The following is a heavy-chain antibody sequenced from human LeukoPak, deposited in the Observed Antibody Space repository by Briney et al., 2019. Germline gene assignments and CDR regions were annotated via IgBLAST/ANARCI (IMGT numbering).Heavy chain of an antibody. J-gene: IGHJ3*02. Sequence: GGSLRLSCAASGFTFSSYAMHWVRQAPGKGLEWVAVISYDGSNKYYADSVKGRFTISRDNSKNTLYLQMNSLRAEDTAVYYCARPLQGFEYNWNARVAFDIWGQGTMVTVSS. D-gene: IGHD1-1*01. CDR1: GFTFSSYA. CDR3: ARPLQGFEYNWNARVAFDI. V-gene: IGHV3-30-3*01. CDR2: ISYDGSNK.